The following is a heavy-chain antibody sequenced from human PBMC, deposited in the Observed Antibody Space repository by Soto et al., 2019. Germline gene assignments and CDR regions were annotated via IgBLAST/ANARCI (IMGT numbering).Heavy chain of an antibody. CDR3: ARELLAPTRGWFDP. CDR1: GYSMQRSGDY. CDR2: IFFSGTT. J-gene: IGHJ5*02. V-gene: IGHV4-31*03. Sequence: QVHLQESGPRLVKSSQTLSLACTVTGYSMQRSGDYWSWIRQVPGQGLEWLGYIFFSGTTYYNPSFKSRVIMAVDTSRNQFFLNLTAVTAADTGVYYCARELLAPTRGWFDPWGQGTLVRVSS. D-gene: IGHD2-8*02.